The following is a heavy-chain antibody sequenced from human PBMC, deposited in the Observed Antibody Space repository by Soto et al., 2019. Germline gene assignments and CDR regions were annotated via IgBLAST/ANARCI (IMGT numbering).Heavy chain of an antibody. CDR2: IYPGDSDT. V-gene: IGHV5-51*01. CDR3: ARHEYMGHTPYYYAMDV. J-gene: IGHJ6*02. Sequence: PGESLKISCKASGYNFTNYWIGWVRQMPGKGLEWMGMIYPGDSDTRYSPSFQGQVTISADESINSAFLQWSSLKVSDTAMYYCARHEYMGHTPYYYAMDVWGQGATVTVSS. D-gene: IGHD1-1*01. CDR1: GYNFTNYW.